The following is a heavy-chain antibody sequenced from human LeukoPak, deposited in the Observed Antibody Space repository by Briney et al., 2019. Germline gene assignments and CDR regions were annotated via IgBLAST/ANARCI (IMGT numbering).Heavy chain of an antibody. D-gene: IGHD6-13*01. CDR1: GFRINTHS. Sequence: GGSLRLSCAASGFRINTHSLHWVRQSPGKGLEWVAVVPYDGSVLYHGDSVQGRFTISRDTSKNTLYLQMSFLRGDDTAVYYCARGPSYTTNWFRWLDAWGQGTLVTVSS. CDR2: VPYDGSVL. V-gene: IGHV3-30*04. CDR3: ARGPSYTTNWFRWLDA. J-gene: IGHJ5*02.